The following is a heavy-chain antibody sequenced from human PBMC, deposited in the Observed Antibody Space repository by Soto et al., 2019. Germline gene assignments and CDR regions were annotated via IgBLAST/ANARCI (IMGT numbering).Heavy chain of an antibody. CDR2: ISSSGSTI. J-gene: IGHJ6*03. CDR1: GFTFSDYY. V-gene: IGHV3-11*01. Sequence: GGSLRLSCAASGFTFSDYYMSWIRQAPGKGLEWVSYISSSGSTIYYADSVKGRFTISRDNAKNSLYLQMNSLRAEDTAVYYCASTPSTVTTFYYYYYMDVWGKGTTVTVSS. D-gene: IGHD4-17*01. CDR3: ASTPSTVTTFYYYYYMDV.